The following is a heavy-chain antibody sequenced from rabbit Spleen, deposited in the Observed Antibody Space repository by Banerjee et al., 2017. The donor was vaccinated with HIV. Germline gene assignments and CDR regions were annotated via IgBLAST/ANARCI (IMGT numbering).Heavy chain of an antibody. Sequence: QEQVEESGGGLVKPGGVLTLTCKASGVFFSSYYYICWVRQAPGKGLEWIACIDTGSSGFTYFASWAKGRFTISKTSSTTVTLQMTSLTAADTATYFCARDAGSSFSTYGMDLWGPGTLVTVS. V-gene: IGHV1S45*01. CDR3: ARDAGSSFSTYGMDL. D-gene: IGHD8-1*01. CDR2: IDTGSSGFT. J-gene: IGHJ6*01. CDR1: GVFFSSYYY.